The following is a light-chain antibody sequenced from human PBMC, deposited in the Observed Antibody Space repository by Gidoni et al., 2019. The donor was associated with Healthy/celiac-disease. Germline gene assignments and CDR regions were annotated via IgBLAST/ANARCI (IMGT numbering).Light chain of an antibody. CDR3: QQRSNWLSIT. CDR1: QSGSCY. V-gene: IGKV3-11*01. CDR2: DSS. Sequence: DNVLQQSPATLSLSPGKRATLSCRASQSGSCYLAWYPQKPGQAPRLLIYDSSTRATGNPARFSGSESGSNFTLTISSLEPEDFAVYYCQQRSNWLSITFGQGTRLEIK. J-gene: IGKJ5*01.